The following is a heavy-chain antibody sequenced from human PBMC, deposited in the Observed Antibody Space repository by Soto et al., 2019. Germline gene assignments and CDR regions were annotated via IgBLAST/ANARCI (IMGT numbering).Heavy chain of an antibody. CDR2: IVVGSGNT. J-gene: IGHJ3*02. CDR1: GFTFTSSA. CDR3: AADHRAVTTPGLWFYAFDI. Sequence: SVKVSCKASGFTFTSSAMQWVRQARGQRLEWIGWIVVGSGNTNYAQKFQERVTITRDMSTSTAYMELSSLRSEDTAVYYCAADHRAVTTPGLWFYAFDIWGQGTMVTVSS. V-gene: IGHV1-58*02. D-gene: IGHD4-17*01.